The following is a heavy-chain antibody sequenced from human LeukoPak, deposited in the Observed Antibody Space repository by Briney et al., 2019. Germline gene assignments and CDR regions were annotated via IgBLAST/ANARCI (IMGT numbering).Heavy chain of an antibody. CDR2: IYYSGST. V-gene: IGHV4-30-4*08. CDR1: GGSISSGDYY. Sequence: SQTLSLTCTVSGGSISSGDYYWGWIRQPSGKGLEWIGYIYYSGSTYYNPSLKSRVTISVDTSKNQFSLKLSSVTAADTAVYYCARDDLHSGFDPWGQGTLVTVSS. CDR3: ARDDLHSGFDP. J-gene: IGHJ5*02. D-gene: IGHD3-10*01.